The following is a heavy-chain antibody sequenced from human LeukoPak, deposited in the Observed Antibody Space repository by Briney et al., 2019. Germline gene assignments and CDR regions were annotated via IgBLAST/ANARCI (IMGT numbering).Heavy chain of an antibody. CDR3: ARGEVAFGGVKGY. J-gene: IGHJ4*02. CDR1: GFTFSSYS. V-gene: IGHV3-21*01. D-gene: IGHD3-16*01. CDR2: ISSSSSYI. Sequence: GGSLRLSCAASGFTFSSYSMNWVRQAPGKGLEWVSSISSSSSYIYYADSVNGRFTISRDNAKNSLYLQMNSLRAEDTAVYYCARGEVAFGGVKGYWGQGTLVTLPS.